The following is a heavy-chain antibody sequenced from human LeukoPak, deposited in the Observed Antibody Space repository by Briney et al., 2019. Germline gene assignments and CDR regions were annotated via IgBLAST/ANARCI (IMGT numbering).Heavy chain of an antibody. CDR2: ISWNSRNI. CDR1: GFKFDDYA. D-gene: IGHD5-12*01. V-gene: IGHV3-9*01. CDR3: AKDISIGGYADGYYYGMDV. J-gene: IGHJ6*02. Sequence: GGSLRLSCATSGFKFDDYAMHWVRQAPGRGLEWVSGISWNSRNIGYADSVKGRFTISRDHAKNSVYLQMTSLRAEDTAVYYCAKDISIGGYADGYYYGMDVWCQGTTVTVSS.